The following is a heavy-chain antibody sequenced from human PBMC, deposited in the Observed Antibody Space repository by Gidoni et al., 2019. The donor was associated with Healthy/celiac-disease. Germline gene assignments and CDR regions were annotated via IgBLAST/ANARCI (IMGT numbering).Heavy chain of an antibody. CDR1: GGSISSSSYY. CDR3: ARGWGGGVVDAFDI. D-gene: IGHD2-15*01. V-gene: IGHV4-39*01. Sequence: QLQLQESGPGLVKPSETLSLTCTVSGGSISSSSYYWGWIRQPPGKGLEWIGSIYYSGSTYYNPSLKSRVTISVDTSKNQFSLKLSSVTAADTAVYYCARGWGGGVVDAFDIWGQGTMVTVSS. J-gene: IGHJ3*02. CDR2: IYYSGST.